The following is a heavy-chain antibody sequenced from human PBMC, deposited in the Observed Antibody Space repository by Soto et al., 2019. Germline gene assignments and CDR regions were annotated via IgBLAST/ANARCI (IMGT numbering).Heavy chain of an antibody. CDR3: ARGSHYYDSSGPYFDY. Sequence: LRLSCAASGFTFSSYAMHWVRQAPGKGLEYVSAISSNGGSTYYADSVKGRFTISRDNSKNTLYLQMGSLRAEDMAAYYCARGSHYYDSSGPYFDYWGQGTLVTVSS. D-gene: IGHD3-22*01. V-gene: IGHV3-64*02. CDR1: GFTFSSYA. J-gene: IGHJ4*02. CDR2: ISSNGGST.